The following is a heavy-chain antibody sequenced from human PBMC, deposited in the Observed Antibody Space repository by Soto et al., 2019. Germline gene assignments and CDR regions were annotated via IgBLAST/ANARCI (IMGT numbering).Heavy chain of an antibody. CDR1: GYTFTGYY. V-gene: IGHV1-2*02. CDR3: ARDKSYDFWSGYYLFDY. D-gene: IGHD3-3*01. Sequence: ASVKVSCKASGYTFTGYYMHWVRQAPGQGLEWMGWINPNSGGTNYAQKFQGRVTMTRDTSIITAYMELSRLRSDDTAVYYCARDKSYDFWSGYYLFDYWGQGTLVTVSS. J-gene: IGHJ4*02. CDR2: INPNSGGT.